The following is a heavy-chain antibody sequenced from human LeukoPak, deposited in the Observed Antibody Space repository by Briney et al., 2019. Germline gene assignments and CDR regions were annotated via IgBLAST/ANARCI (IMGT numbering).Heavy chain of an antibody. J-gene: IGHJ4*02. D-gene: IGHD3-16*02. CDR3: ARCDYVWGNYRYRPILYFDF. Sequence: RASVKVSCKASGYTFTSYGISWVRQAPGQGLEWTGWISGYDGNRKYAEKFQGRVTMTTDTSTSTAYMELRSLRSDDTAVYYCARCDYVWGNYRYRPILYFDFWGQGSLVTVSS. CDR1: GYTFTSYG. CDR2: ISGYDGNR. V-gene: IGHV1-18*01.